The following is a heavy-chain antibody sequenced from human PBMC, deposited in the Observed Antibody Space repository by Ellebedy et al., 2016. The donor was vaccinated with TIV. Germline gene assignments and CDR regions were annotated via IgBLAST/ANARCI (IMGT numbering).Heavy chain of an antibody. CDR2: INAGNGNT. CDR1: GYTFTSYA. J-gene: IGHJ5*02. Sequence: ASVKVSCXASGYTFTSYAMHWVRQAPGQRLEWMGWINAGNGNTKYSQKFQGRVTITRDTSASTAYMELSSLRSEDTAVYYCARGRLPVLLWFGELLVWFDPWGQGTLVTVSS. D-gene: IGHD3-10*01. V-gene: IGHV1-3*01. CDR3: ARGRLPVLLWFGELLVWFDP.